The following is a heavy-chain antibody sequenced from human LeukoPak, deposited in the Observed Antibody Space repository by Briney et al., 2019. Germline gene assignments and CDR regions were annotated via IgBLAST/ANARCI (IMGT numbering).Heavy chain of an antibody. CDR2: ISSSSSYI. D-gene: IGHD2-2*02. V-gene: IGHV3-21*01. Sequence: GGSLRLSCAASGFTFSSYSMNWVRQAPGKGLEWVSSISSSSSYIYYADSVKGRFTISRDNAKNSLYLQMNSLRAEDTAVYYCARGADCSSTSCYIDFDYGGQGTLVTVSS. CDR1: GFTFSSYS. CDR3: ARGADCSSTSCYIDFDY. J-gene: IGHJ4*02.